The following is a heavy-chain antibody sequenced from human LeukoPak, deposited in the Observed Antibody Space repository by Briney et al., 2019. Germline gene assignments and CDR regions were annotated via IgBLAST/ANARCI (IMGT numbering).Heavy chain of an antibody. CDR3: ARYLIGAAAGSNAFDI. J-gene: IGHJ3*02. V-gene: IGHV4-34*01. CDR2: INHSGST. D-gene: IGHD6-13*01. CDR1: GGSFSGYY. Sequence: PSETLSLTCAVYGGSFSGYYWSWIRQPPGKGLEWIGEINHSGSTNYNPSLKSRVTISVDTSKNQFSLKLSSVTAADTAVYYCARYLIGAAAGSNAFDIWGQGTMVTVSS.